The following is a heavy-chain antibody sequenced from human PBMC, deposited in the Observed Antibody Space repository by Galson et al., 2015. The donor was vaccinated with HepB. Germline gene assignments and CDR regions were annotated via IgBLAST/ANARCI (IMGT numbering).Heavy chain of an antibody. CDR3: AKDRLPGNVCAGGCDY. CDR2: ISYDISNK. CDR1: GFRFNTYA. Sequence: SLRLSCAASGFRFNTYAMHWVRQTPGKGLEWMAVISYDISNKYYGDSVEGRFSISRDNSKNTLYLQMNSLRAEDTAVYYCAKDRLPGNVCAGGCDYWGQGTLVPVSS. J-gene: IGHJ4*02. D-gene: IGHD1-26*01. V-gene: IGHV3-30*04.